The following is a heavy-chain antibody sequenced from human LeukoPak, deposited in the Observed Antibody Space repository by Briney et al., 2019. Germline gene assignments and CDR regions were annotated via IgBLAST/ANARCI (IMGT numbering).Heavy chain of an antibody. Sequence: ASVKVSCKASGYTFTSYYMHWVRQAPGQGREWMGIINPSGGSTSYAQKFQGRVTMTRDTSTSTVYMELSSLRSEDTAVYYCATLDKTYYYDSSDPPLDYWGQGTLVTVSS. D-gene: IGHD3-22*01. J-gene: IGHJ4*02. V-gene: IGHV1-46*01. CDR2: INPSGGST. CDR3: ATLDKTYYYDSSDPPLDY. CDR1: GYTFTSYY.